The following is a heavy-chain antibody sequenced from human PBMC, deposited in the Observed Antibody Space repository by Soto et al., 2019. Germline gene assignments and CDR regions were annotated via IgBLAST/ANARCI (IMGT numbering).Heavy chain of an antibody. V-gene: IGHV3-74*01. Sequence: EVQLVESGGGLVQPGGSQRFSCAASGFTFSNYWMHWVRQAPGKGLVWVSRINGDGSTTNYADSVKGRFTISRDNDKNTLYLQMNSLRAEDTAVYYCARGARNYYYVDYWGQGTLVTVSS. CDR3: ARGARNYYYVDY. J-gene: IGHJ4*02. CDR2: INGDGSTT. CDR1: GFTFSNYW. D-gene: IGHD1-7*01.